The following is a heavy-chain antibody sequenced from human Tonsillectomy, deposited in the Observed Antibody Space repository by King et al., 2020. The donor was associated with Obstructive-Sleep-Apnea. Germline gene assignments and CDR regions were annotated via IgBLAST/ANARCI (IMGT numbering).Heavy chain of an antibody. D-gene: IGHD3-22*01. CDR1: GGSISRGGYY. CDR2: IYYSGST. V-gene: IGHV4-31*03. Sequence: VQLQESGPGLVKPSQTLSLTCTVSGGSISRGGYYWSWIRQHPGKGLEWIGYIYYSGSTYYNPSLKSRVTISVDTSKNPFSLKLSSVTAADTAVYYCATHYYDSSGYSKVDYWGQGTLVTVSS. J-gene: IGHJ4*02. CDR3: ATHYYDSSGYSKVDY.